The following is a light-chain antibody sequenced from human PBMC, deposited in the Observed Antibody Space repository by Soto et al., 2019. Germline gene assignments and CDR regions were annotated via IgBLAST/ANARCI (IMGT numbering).Light chain of an antibody. J-gene: IGKJ1*01. Sequence: ESVYTQAPRIISLNPGEGATLSCRASQSVGGTFLAWYQQKGGQAPRLLIHGASNRATGIPDRFSGSGSGTDFTLTISRLEPEDFAVYYCQQYGGSPRTFGQGIKVDIK. CDR2: GAS. CDR1: QSVGGTF. CDR3: QQYGGSPRT. V-gene: IGKV3-20*01.